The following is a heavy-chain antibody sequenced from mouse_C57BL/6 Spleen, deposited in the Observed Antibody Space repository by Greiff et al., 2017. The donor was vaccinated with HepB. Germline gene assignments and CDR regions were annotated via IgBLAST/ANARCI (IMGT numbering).Heavy chain of an antibody. CDR2: IDPENGDT. D-gene: IGHD1-3*01. Sequence: EVQLQQSGAELVRPGASVKLSCTASGFNIKDDYMHWVKQRPEQGLEWIGWIDPENGDTEYASKFQGKATITADTSSNTAYLQLSSLTSEDTAVYYCTTKVWFAYWGQRTLVTVSA. V-gene: IGHV14-4*01. J-gene: IGHJ3*01. CDR1: GFNIKDDY. CDR3: TTKVWFAY.